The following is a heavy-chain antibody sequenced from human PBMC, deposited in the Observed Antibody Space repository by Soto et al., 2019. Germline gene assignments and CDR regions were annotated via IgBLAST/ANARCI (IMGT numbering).Heavy chain of an antibody. J-gene: IGHJ5*02. Sequence: RQTTKQGLEWMGWMNPNSGNTGYAQKFQGRVTMTRNTSISTAYMELSSLRSEDTAVYYCALNYDISTGYYKWGHNWFDPWGQGTLV. CDR3: ALNYDISTGYYKWGHNWFDP. D-gene: IGHD3-9*01. CDR2: MNPNSGNT. V-gene: IGHV1-8*01.